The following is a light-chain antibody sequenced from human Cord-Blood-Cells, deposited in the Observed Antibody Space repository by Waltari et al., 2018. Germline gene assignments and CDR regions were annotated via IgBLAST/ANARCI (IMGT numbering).Light chain of an antibody. J-gene: IGKJ4*01. Sequence: EIVMTQSPATSSASPGERDTHSCRASQGVSSNLAWYQQNPGQDPRLLLYGASTWATGIPARFSGRGSGTEFTLTISSLQSEDFAVYYCQQYNNWPLTFGGGTKVEI. CDR1: QGVSSN. CDR2: GAS. V-gene: IGKV3-15*01. CDR3: QQYNNWPLT.